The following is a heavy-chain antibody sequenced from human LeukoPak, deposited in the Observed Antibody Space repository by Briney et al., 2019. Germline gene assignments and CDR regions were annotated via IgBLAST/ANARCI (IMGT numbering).Heavy chain of an antibody. CDR1: GFTFSSYG. CDR3: ARDLDYYDSSGYYPLFDY. V-gene: IGHV3-33*01. Sequence: GGSLRLSCAASGFTFSSYGMHWVRQAPGKGLEWVAVIWYDGSNKYYADSVKGRFTISRDNSKNTLYLQMNSLRAEDTAVYYCARDLDYYDSSGYYPLFDYWGQGTLVTVSS. J-gene: IGHJ4*02. D-gene: IGHD3-22*01. CDR2: IWYDGSNK.